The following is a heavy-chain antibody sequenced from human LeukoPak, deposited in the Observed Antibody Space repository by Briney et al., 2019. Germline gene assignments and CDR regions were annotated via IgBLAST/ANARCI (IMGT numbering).Heavy chain of an antibody. CDR1: GFTFSNAW. V-gene: IGHV3-15*01. D-gene: IGHD3-10*01. CDR2: IKSKTDGGTT. CDR3: AKFKRIWFGELSGYFDY. J-gene: IGHJ4*02. Sequence: PGGSLRLSCAASGFTFSNAWMSWVRQAPGKGLEWVGRIKSKTDGGTTDYAAPVKGRFTISRDDSKNTLYLQMNSLKTEDTAVYYCAKFKRIWFGELSGYFDYWGQGTLVTVSS.